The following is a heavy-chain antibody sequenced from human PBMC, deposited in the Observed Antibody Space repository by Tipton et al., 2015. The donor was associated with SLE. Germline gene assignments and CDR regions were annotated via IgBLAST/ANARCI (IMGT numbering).Heavy chain of an antibody. D-gene: IGHD4-17*01. J-gene: IGHJ6*02. CDR3: ASQEVDATADYYYYGMDV. V-gene: IGHV4-59*07. Sequence: TLSLTCTVSGGSISSSYYWSWIRQPPGKGLEWIGYIYYSGSTNYNPSLKSRVTISVDTSKNQFSLKLSSVTAADTAVYYCASQEVDATADYYYYGMDVWGQGTTVTVSS. CDR2: IYYSGST. CDR1: GGSISSSYY.